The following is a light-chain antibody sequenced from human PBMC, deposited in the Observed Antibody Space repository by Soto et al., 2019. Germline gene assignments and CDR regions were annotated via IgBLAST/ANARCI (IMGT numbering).Light chain of an antibody. J-gene: IGKJ1*01. CDR2: GAS. V-gene: IGKV3-20*01. CDR1: QSVSSSY. Sequence: EVVLTQSPGTLSLSPGERATLFCRASQSVSSSYLAWYQQKPGQAPRLLIYGASSRATGIPDRFSGSGSGTDFTLTISRLEPEDFAVYYCQHYGGSPWTFGHGTKVDIK. CDR3: QHYGGSPWT.